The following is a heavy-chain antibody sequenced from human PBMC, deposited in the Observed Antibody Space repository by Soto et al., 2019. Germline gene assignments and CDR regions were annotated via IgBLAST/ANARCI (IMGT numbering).Heavy chain of an antibody. V-gene: IGHV1-69*13. CDR1: GGTFSSYA. D-gene: IGHD3-22*01. Sequence: ASVKVSCKASGGTFSSYAISWVRQAPGQGLEWMGGIIPIFGTANYAQKFQGRVTITADESTSTAYMELSSLRSEDTAVYYCARVADQYYYDSSGYYHPLGYFDLWGRGTLVTVSS. J-gene: IGHJ2*01. CDR2: IIPIFGTA. CDR3: ARVADQYYYDSSGYYHPLGYFDL.